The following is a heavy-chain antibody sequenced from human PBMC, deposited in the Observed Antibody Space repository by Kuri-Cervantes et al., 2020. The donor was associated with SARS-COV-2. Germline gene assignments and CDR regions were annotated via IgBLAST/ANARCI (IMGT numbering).Heavy chain of an antibody. V-gene: IGHV1-2*06. CDR2: INPNSGGT. CDR1: GYTFTGYY. CDR3: AREYRGFYGMDV. D-gene: IGHD1-14*01. Sequence: ASVKVSCKASGYTFTGYYMHWVRQAPGQGLEWMGRINPNSGGTNYAQKFQGRVTITADKSTSTAYMELSSLRSEDTAVYYCAREYRGFYGMDVWGQGTTVTVSS. J-gene: IGHJ6*02.